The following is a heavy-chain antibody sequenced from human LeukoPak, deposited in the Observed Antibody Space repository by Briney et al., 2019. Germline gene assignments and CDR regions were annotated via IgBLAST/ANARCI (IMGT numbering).Heavy chain of an antibody. CDR1: GFTVSSNY. CDR2: IYSGGST. J-gene: IGHJ4*02. D-gene: IGHD3-22*01. Sequence: PGGSLRLSCAASGFTVSSNYMSWVRQAPGKGLEWVSVIYSGGSTFYADSVKGRFSISRDNSKNTLYLQMNSLRAEDTAVYYCANLVHYDSSGYYWGQGTLVTVSS. V-gene: IGHV3-53*05. CDR3: ANLVHYDSSGYY.